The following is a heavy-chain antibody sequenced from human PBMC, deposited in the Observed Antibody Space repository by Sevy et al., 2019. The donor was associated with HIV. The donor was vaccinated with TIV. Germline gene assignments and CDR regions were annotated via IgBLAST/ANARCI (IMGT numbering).Heavy chain of an antibody. CDR3: AKDPYSSGEYFQK. V-gene: IGHV3-23*01. J-gene: IGHJ1*01. D-gene: IGHD3-22*01. CDR2: ISGSGGRT. Sequence: GVSLRLSCKASGFNFNNYAMSWVRQAPGKGLEWVSTISGSGGRTYTAESVRGRLTISRDNSKRTVYLQMNSLRGDDTAIYYCAKDPYSSGEYFQKWGQGARVTVSS. CDR1: GFNFNNYA.